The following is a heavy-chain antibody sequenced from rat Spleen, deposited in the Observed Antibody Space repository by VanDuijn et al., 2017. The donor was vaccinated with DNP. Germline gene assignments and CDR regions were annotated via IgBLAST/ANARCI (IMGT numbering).Heavy chain of an antibody. CDR3: ARGQLYPYYAMDA. D-gene: IGHD1-2*01. CDR1: GFTFNYYW. Sequence: EVQLVESGGDLVQPGRSLKLSCVASGFTFNYYWMAWIRQAPGKGLEWVATILFDGSYPSYGDSVKGRFTISRDNAQNTLYLQMSKLGSEDTAIYYCARGQLYPYYAMDAWGQGTSVTVSS. V-gene: IGHV5-31*01. J-gene: IGHJ4*01. CDR2: ILFDGSYP.